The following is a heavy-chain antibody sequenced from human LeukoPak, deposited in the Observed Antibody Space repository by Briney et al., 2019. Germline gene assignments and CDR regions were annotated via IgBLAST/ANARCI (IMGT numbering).Heavy chain of an antibody. CDR1: GFTFSYYA. V-gene: IGHV3-30*14. J-gene: IGHJ3*02. CDR2: ISYDGSNK. Sequence: PGRSLRLSCAASGFTFSYYAMHWVRQAPGKGLEWVAVISYDGSNKYYADSVKGRFTISRDNSKNTLYLQMNSLRAEDTAVYYCARVRSGGGSRAFDIWGQGTMVTVSS. CDR3: ARVRSGGGSRAFDI. D-gene: IGHD2-15*01.